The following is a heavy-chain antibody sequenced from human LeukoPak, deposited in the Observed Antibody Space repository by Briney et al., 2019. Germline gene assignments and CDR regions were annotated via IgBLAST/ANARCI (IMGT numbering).Heavy chain of an antibody. Sequence: SETLSLTCTVSGGSISSSLYYYGCIRQSPGKGLESLGSFYSTGGTYYNPSFRSPVTISVNTSKNKFSLKLSSVTAADTAVYYCAARYGRTYYWHSWGQGTRVTVSS. CDR1: GGSISSSLYY. V-gene: IGHV4-39*01. CDR2: FYSTGGT. D-gene: IGHD1-26*01. CDR3: AARYGRTYYWHS. J-gene: IGHJ5*02.